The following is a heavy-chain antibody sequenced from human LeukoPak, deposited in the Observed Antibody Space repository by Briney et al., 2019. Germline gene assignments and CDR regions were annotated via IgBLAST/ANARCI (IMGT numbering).Heavy chain of an antibody. CDR3: AKSGRFNQRNFDAFDI. D-gene: IGHD2/OR15-2a*01. CDR2: IWYDGSHK. CDR1: GFTFSSYG. V-gene: IGHV3-33*03. J-gene: IGHJ3*02. Sequence: GRSLRLSCAASGFTFSSYGVHRVRQAPGKGLEWVAVIWYDGSHKYYADSVKGRFTISRDNSKNTLYLEMNSLRAEDTAVYYCAKSGRFNQRNFDAFDIWGQGTMVTVSS.